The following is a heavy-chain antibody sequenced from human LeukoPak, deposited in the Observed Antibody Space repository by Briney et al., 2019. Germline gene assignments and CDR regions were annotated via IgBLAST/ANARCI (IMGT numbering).Heavy chain of an antibody. CDR1: GYTFTSYG. CDR3: ARVRYSSSWYIAFDI. V-gene: IGHV1-18*01. D-gene: IGHD6-13*01. J-gene: IGHJ3*02. Sequence: ASVKVSCKASGYTFTSYGISWVRQAPGQGLEWMGWISAYNGNTNYAQKLQGRVTMTTDTSTSTAYMELRSLRSDDTAVYYCARVRYSSSWYIAFDIWGQGTMVTVSS. CDR2: ISAYNGNT.